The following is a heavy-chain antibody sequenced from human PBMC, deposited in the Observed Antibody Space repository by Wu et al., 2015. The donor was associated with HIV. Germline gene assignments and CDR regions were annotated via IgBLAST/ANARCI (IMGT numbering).Heavy chain of an antibody. CDR1: GYSLSDHY. CDR3: GRGKRSLLTMSSGSMLLMW. V-gene: IGHV1-2*02. Sequence: QVQLVQSGAEVKKPGASVRVSCKASGYSLSDHYIHWLRQAPGQGLEWMGWLNPNINGRDYAQKFQGRVTMTRDTSLNTAYMELTGLRSDDTAVYFCGRGKRSLLTMSSGSMLLMWWGQGTMVAVSS. CDR2: LNPNINGR. D-gene: IGHD3-10*01. J-gene: IGHJ3*01.